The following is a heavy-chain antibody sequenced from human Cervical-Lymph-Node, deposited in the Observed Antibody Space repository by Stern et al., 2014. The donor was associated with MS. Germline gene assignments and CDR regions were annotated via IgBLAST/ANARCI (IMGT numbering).Heavy chain of an antibody. V-gene: IGHV1-2*02. J-gene: IGHJ4*02. CDR2: INPKSGGP. CDR1: GYPFKAYY. D-gene: IGHD2-15*01. CDR3: ASGVYCTGGSCYTSYFFDS. Sequence: QVQLVQSGAEVKKPGASVKVSCKASGYPFKAYYIHWVRQAPGQGLEWMAWINPKSGGPGYALNFHGRVTMTSDTSTSTAYMELSGLRSDDTAFYYCASGVYCTGGSCYTSYFFDSWGQGTLVTVSS.